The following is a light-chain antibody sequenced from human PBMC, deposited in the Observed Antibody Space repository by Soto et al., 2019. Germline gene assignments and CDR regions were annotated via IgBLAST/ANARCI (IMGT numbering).Light chain of an antibody. CDR1: QGISSW. Sequence: DIQMTQSPSSVSASVGDRVTITCRAIQGISSWLAWYQKKPGKAPNLLIYAASSLQSGVPSRFSGSESGTDFTLTISSLQPEDCAIYFCQQANSFPITFGQGTRLEI. CDR2: AAS. J-gene: IGKJ5*01. CDR3: QQANSFPIT. V-gene: IGKV1-12*01.